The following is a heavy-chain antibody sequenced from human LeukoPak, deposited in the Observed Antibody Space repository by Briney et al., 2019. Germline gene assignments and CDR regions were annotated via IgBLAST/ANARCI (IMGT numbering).Heavy chain of an antibody. D-gene: IGHD4-23*01. CDR3: ARRRKIFYGGQTAGDAIDL. V-gene: IGHV4-59*08. Sequence: SETLSLTCTVSGGSMNGYYWTWIRQPPGKGLEWIGYVYDSENTNYNRSLKSRVTISIDTSKNQFSLRLTSVTAADTAVYYCARRRKIFYGGQTAGDAIDLWGQGTVITVSS. CDR1: GGSMNGYY. J-gene: IGHJ3*01. CDR2: VYDSENT.